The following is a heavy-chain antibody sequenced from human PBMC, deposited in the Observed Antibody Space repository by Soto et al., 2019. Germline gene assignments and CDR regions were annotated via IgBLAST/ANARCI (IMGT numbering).Heavy chain of an antibody. J-gene: IGHJ6*02. CDR3: ARQLGYCSSTSCYMNYYYGMDV. D-gene: IGHD2-2*02. CDR1: SGSISTDYW. Sequence: SETLSLTCAVSSGSISTDYWWSWVRQPPGKGLEWIGEVHRSGTTNYIQSLKSRVTMSVDKSGNQVSLELTSVAAADTAVYYCARQLGYCSSTSCYMNYYYGMDVWGQGTTVTVSS. CDR2: VHRSGTT. V-gene: IGHV4-4*02.